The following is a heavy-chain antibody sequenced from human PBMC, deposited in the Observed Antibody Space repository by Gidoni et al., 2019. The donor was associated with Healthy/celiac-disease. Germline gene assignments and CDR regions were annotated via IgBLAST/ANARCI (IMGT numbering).Heavy chain of an antibody. CDR1: GYTFTGYY. CDR2: INPNSGGT. Sequence: QVQLVQSGAAVKKPGASVKVSCKASGYTFTGYYMHWVRQAPGQGLEWMGWINPNSGGTNYAQKFQGWVTMTRDTSISTAYMELSRLRSDDTAVYYCARDPISSSWLGEFDYWGQGTLVTVSS. J-gene: IGHJ4*02. CDR3: ARDPISSSWLGEFDY. V-gene: IGHV1-2*04. D-gene: IGHD6-13*01.